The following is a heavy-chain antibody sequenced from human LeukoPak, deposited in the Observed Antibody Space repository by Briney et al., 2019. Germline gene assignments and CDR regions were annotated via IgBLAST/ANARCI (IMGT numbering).Heavy chain of an antibody. D-gene: IGHD2-15*01. CDR1: GYTFTSYG. CDR2: ISAYNGNT. V-gene: IGHV1-18*01. CDR3: ARDRNDVVVVAATHYWFDP. J-gene: IGHJ5*02. Sequence: ASVKVSCKASGYTFTSYGISWVRQAPGQGLEWMGWISAYNGNTNYAQKLQGRVTMTTDTSTSTAYMELRSLRSDDTAVYYCARDRNDVVVVAATHYWFDPWGQGTLVTVSS.